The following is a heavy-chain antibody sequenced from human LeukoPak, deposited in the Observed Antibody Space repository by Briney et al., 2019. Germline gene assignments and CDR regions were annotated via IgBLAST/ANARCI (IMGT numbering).Heavy chain of an antibody. J-gene: IGHJ6*03. CDR1: GFSFSNYS. CDR2: ISSSSTYI. CDR3: ARGLVLERRYYHYYYYMDV. V-gene: IGHV3-21*01. D-gene: IGHD1-1*01. Sequence: GGSLRLSCAASGFSFSNYSMNWVRQAPGKGLEWVSSISSSSTYIYYADSVKGRFTISRDNAENSLYLQMNSLRAEDTAVYYCARGLVLERRYYHYYYYMDVWGKGTTVTVSS.